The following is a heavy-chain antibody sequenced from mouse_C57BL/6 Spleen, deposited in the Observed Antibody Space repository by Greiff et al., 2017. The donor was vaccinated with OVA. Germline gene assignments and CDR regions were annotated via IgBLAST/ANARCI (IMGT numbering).Heavy chain of an antibody. D-gene: IGHD1-1*01. V-gene: IGHV5-6*01. Sequence: EVQVVESGGDLVKPGGSLKLSCAASGFTFSSYGMSWVRQTPDKRLEWVATISSGGSYTYYPDSVKGRFTISRDNAKNTLYLQMSSLKSEDTAMYYCARYYYGSSYFDYWGQGTTLTVSS. CDR3: ARYYYGSSYFDY. J-gene: IGHJ2*01. CDR2: ISSGGSYT. CDR1: GFTFSSYG.